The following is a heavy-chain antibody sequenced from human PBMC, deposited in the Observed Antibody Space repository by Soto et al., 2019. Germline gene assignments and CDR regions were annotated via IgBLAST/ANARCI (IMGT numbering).Heavy chain of an antibody. D-gene: IGHD6-13*01. CDR2: IYWDDDK. CDR3: AHRQEYSSSWNSGWFDP. V-gene: IGHV2-5*02. Sequence: QITLKESGPTLVTPTQTLTLTCTFSGFSLSTSGVGVGWIRQSPGKALEWLAFIYWDDDKRYSPSLKSRLTITKVTSKNRVVLIMTDMDPIDTSTYYCAHRQEYSSSWNSGWFDPWGQGTLVTVSS. J-gene: IGHJ5*02. CDR1: GFSLSTSGVG.